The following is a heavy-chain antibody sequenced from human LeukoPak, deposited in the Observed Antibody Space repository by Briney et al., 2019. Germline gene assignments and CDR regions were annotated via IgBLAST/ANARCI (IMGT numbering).Heavy chain of an antibody. V-gene: IGHV3-23*01. Sequence: GGSLRLSCAASGFPFGTYAMSWVRQAPGKGLEWVSAISGGGGSTYYADSVKGRFTISRDNSKNTLYLQMSSLRAEDTAVYYCARPRYDFWSGSSYYYYGMDVWGQGTTVTVSS. CDR2: ISGGGGST. D-gene: IGHD3-3*01. CDR1: GFPFGTYA. CDR3: ARPRYDFWSGSSYYYYGMDV. J-gene: IGHJ6*02.